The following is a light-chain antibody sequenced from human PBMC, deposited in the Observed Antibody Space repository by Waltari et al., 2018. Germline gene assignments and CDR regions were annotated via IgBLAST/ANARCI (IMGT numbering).Light chain of an antibody. CDR3: CSYAGSGTFVV. J-gene: IGLJ2*01. Sequence: QSALTQPASVSGSPGQSTTISCTATSSDVGSYNLVSWYQQHPGKAPKLIIYEGSKRPSVVSNRFSGSKSGNTAALTISGLQAEDEADYYCCSYAGSGTFVVVGGGTKLTVL. CDR1: SSDVGSYNL. CDR2: EGS. V-gene: IGLV2-23*03.